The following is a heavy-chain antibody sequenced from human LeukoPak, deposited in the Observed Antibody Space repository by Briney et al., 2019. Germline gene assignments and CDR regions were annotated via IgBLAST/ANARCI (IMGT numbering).Heavy chain of an antibody. CDR1: GFTFSSYA. V-gene: IGHV3-23*01. CDR3: ARGALLWFGELSVGYMDV. D-gene: IGHD3-10*01. Sequence: PGGSLRLSCAASGFTFSSYAMSWVRQAPGKGLEWVSAISGSGGSTYYADSVKGRFTISRDNSKNTLYLQMNSLRAEDTAVYYCARGALLWFGELSVGYMDVWGKGTTVTISS. J-gene: IGHJ6*03. CDR2: ISGSGGST.